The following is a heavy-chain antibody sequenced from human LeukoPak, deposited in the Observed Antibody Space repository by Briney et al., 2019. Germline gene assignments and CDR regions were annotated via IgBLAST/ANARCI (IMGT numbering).Heavy chain of an antibody. CDR3: ARERPYYGSRTYSASFDY. CDR1: GFTFSDYY. J-gene: IGHJ4*02. D-gene: IGHD3-10*01. CDR2: ISLSGNSI. V-gene: IGHV3-11*01. Sequence: GGSLRLSCAASGFTFSDYYMTWIRQAPGKGLEWVSSISLSGNSIYYADSVKGRFTISRDNADNSLYLQMNSLRPEDTAVYYCARERPYYGSRTYSASFDYWGQGTLVTVSS.